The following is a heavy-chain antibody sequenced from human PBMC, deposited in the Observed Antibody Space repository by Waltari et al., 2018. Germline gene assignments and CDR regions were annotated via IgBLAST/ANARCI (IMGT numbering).Heavy chain of an antibody. V-gene: IGHV4-39*07. D-gene: IGHD6-6*01. CDR3: ARASSIAARPGGFDY. J-gene: IGHJ4*02. CDR2: IYYSGST. CDR1: GGSISSSSYY. Sequence: QLQLQESGPGLVKPSETLSLTCTVSGGSISSSSYYWGWIRQPPGKGLEWIGSIYYSGSTYYNPSLKRRVTISVDTSKNQFSLKLSSVTAADTAVYYCARASSIAARPGGFDYWGQGTLVTVSS.